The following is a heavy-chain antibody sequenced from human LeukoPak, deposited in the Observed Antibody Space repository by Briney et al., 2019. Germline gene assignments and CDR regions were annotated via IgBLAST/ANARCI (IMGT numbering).Heavy chain of an antibody. CDR2: MSPNSGNT. J-gene: IGHJ4*02. D-gene: IGHD4-17*01. Sequence: ASVKVSCKASGYTFISYDINWVRQATGQGLEWMGWMSPNSGNTGYAQKFQGRITMTRSTSISTAYMELSDLESEDTAVYYCARTPPDYGIDYWGQGTLVTVSS. V-gene: IGHV1-8*01. CDR3: ARTPPDYGIDY. CDR1: GYTFISYD.